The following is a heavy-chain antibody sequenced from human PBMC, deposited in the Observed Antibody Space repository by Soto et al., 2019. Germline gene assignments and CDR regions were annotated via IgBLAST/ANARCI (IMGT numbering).Heavy chain of an antibody. CDR1: GDSVSSNSAA. J-gene: IGHJ6*03. CDR3: ARSRGIAARYYYYYYMDV. V-gene: IGHV6-1*01. Sequence: SPTLSLTCAISGDSVSSNSAAWNWIRQSPSRGLEWLGRTYYRSKWYNDYAVSVKSRITINPDTSKNQFSLQLNSVTPEDTAVYYCARSRGIAARYYYYYYMDVWGKGTTVTVSS. D-gene: IGHD6-6*01. CDR2: TYYRSKWYN.